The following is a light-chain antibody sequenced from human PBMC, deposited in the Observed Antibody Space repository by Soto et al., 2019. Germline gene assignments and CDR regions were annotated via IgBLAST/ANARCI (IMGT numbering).Light chain of an antibody. V-gene: IGKV3-11*01. J-gene: IGKJ1*01. CDR1: QSVSSY. CDR2: DAS. CDR3: QQRSNSPET. Sequence: EIVLTQSPATLSLSPGERATLSCRASQSVSSYLAWYQQKPGQAPRLLIYDASNRATGIPARFSGSGSGTDFTLTMSSLEPEDFAVYFCQQRSNSPETFGQGTKVEIK.